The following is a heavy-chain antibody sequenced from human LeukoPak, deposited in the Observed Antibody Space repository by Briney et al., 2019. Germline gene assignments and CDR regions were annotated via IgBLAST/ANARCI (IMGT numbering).Heavy chain of an antibody. D-gene: IGHD2-21*01. Sequence: SVTVSCTASGGVFTTYAISWVRQAPGQGLEWMGSIIPFLGTTNYAQKFQGRVTITADEPTRTAYMELTYVRSDDTAVYYCTIIPNVILFTHYFEYWGQGTLVTVSS. CDR3: TIIPNVILFTHYFEY. V-gene: IGHV1-69*11. J-gene: IGHJ4*02. CDR1: GGVFTTYA. CDR2: IIPFLGTT.